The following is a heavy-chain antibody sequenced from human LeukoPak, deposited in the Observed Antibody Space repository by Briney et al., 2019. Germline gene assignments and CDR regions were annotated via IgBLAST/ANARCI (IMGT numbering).Heavy chain of an antibody. D-gene: IGHD4-23*01. Sequence: GGSLRLSCAASGFTFSNAWMSWVRQAPGKGLEWVGRIKSKTDGGTTDYAAPVKGRFTISRDDSKNTLYLQMNSLKTEDTAVYYCTTDLRQRWGYFDLWGRGTLVTVSS. CDR2: IKSKTDGGTT. CDR1: GFTFSNAW. CDR3: TTDLRQRWGYFDL. V-gene: IGHV3-15*01. J-gene: IGHJ2*01.